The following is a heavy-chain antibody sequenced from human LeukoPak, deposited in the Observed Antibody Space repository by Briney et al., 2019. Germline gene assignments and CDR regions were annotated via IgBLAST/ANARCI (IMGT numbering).Heavy chain of an antibody. J-gene: IGHJ4*02. D-gene: IGHD2-2*01. CDR2: VNPLSGDA. CDR3: ARGGQLPVDY. Sequence: ASVKVSCKASGYTFSGYYMHWVRQAPGQGLEWMGWVNPLSGDANLAQKFQGRVTMTRDTSISTAYMELSRLISDDTAVYYRARGGQLPVDYWGQGTLVTVSS. CDR1: GYTFSGYY. V-gene: IGHV1-2*02.